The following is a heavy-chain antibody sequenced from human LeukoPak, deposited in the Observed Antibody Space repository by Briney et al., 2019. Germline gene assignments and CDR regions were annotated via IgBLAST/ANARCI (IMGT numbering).Heavy chain of an antibody. CDR1: GGSFSGYY. Sequence: AETLSLTCAVYGGSFSGYYRSWVRQHPGKGLGRLREMNNNGSTNYNPSLKSRVTISVDTSKNQFSLKLSSVTAGDTAVYYCARVRLHYYGSGRSLLGTNWFDPWGQGTLVTVSS. CDR3: ARVRLHYYGSGRSLLGTNWFDP. V-gene: IGHV4-34*01. J-gene: IGHJ5*02. CDR2: MNNNGST. D-gene: IGHD3-10*01.